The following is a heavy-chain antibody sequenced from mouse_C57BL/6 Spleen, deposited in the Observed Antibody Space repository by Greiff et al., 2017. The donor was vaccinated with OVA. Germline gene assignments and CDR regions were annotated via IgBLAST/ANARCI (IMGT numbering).Heavy chain of an antibody. CDR1: GFTFSSYA. Sequence: EVKLMESGGGLVKPGGSLKLSCAASGFTFSSYAMSWVRQTPEKRLEWVATISDGGSYTYYPDNVKGRFTISRDNAKNNLYLQMSHLKSEDTAMYYCARGRGMDYWGQGTSVTVSS. CDR2: ISDGGSYT. J-gene: IGHJ4*01. CDR3: ARGRGMDY. V-gene: IGHV5-4*03.